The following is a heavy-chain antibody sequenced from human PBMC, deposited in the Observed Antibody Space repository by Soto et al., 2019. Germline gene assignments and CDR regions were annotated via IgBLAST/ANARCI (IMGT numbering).Heavy chain of an antibody. CDR1: GFTFSDYY. Sequence: PGGSLRLSCAASGFTFSDYYMSWIRQAPGKGLEWVSYISSSGYTIYYADSVKGRFTISRDNAKNSLYLQMNSLRAEDTAVYYCARVKREYYYDSSGYETYYYYGMDVWGQGPTVTVSS. V-gene: IGHV3-11*01. J-gene: IGHJ6*02. CDR2: ISSSGYTI. D-gene: IGHD3-22*01. CDR3: ARVKREYYYDSSGYETYYYYGMDV.